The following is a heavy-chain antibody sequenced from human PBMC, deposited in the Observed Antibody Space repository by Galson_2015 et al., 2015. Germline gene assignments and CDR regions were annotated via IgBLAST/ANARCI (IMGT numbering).Heavy chain of an antibody. J-gene: IGHJ4*02. CDR1: GFTFSSYW. CDR2: INSDGSST. V-gene: IGHV3-74*01. Sequence: SLRLSCAASGFTFSSYWMHWVRQAPGKGLVWVSRINSDGSSTSYADSVKGRFTISRDNAKNTLYLQMNSLRAEDTAVYYCARDAAEYYYDSSGYYELDYWGQGTLVTVSS. D-gene: IGHD3-22*01. CDR3: ARDAAEYYYDSSGYYELDY.